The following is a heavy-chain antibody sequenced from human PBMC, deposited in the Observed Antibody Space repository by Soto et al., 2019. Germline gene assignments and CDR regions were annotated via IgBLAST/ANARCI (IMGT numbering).Heavy chain of an antibody. D-gene: IGHD3-10*01. V-gene: IGHV3-30*18. CDR3: AKELRRRMLSGDYYGSGSSSLYFDY. J-gene: IGHJ4*02. CDR1: GFTFSSYG. Sequence: PGGSLRLSCAASGFTFSSYGMHWVRQAPGKGLEWVAVISYDGSNKYYADSVKGRFTISRDNSKNTLYLQMNSLRAEDTAVYYCAKELRRRMLSGDYYGSGSSSLYFDYWGQGTLVTVSS. CDR2: ISYDGSNK.